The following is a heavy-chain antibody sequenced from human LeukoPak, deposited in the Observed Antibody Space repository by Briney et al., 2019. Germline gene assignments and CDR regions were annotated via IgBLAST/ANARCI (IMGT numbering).Heavy chain of an antibody. D-gene: IGHD6-25*01. CDR1: GGSISSYY. J-gene: IGHJ4*02. CDR2: IYYSGST. Sequence: SETLSLTCTVSGGSISSYYWSWIRQPPGKGLEWIGYIYYSGSTNYNPSLKSRVTISVDTSQNQFSLKLSSVTAAGTAVYYCARENLSGYFDYWGQGTLVTVSS. CDR3: ARENLSGYFDY. V-gene: IGHV4-59*01.